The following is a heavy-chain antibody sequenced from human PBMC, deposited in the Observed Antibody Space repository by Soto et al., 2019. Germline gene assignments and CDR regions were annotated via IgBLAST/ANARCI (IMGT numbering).Heavy chain of an antibody. J-gene: IGHJ4*02. CDR3: AASYGSGSYPDY. CDR1: GGSVRNYY. D-gene: IGHD3-10*01. CDR2: SYHDGTT. V-gene: IGHV4-59*08. Sequence: QVQLQESGPGVVKSSETLSLICTVSGGSVRNYYWNWIRQPPGKGLEWIGYSYHDGTTKDNPSLKSRLTMSVDTSKSQVSLMLSSVTAADTAIYFCAASYGSGSYPDYGGQGTLVTVSS.